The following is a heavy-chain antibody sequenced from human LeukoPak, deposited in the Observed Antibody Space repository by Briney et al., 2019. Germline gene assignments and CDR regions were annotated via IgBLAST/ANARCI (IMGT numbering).Heavy chain of an antibody. Sequence: LETLSPTCTVSGGSISSYYWTWIRQPPGKALEWIGYIYSSGSTNYNPSLKSRVTMSVDTSKNQFFLNLRSVTSADTAVYYCARELGYGYDYWGQGTLVTVSS. CDR3: ARELGYGYDY. D-gene: IGHD5-18*01. V-gene: IGHV4-59*01. CDR1: GGSISSYY. J-gene: IGHJ4*02. CDR2: IYSSGST.